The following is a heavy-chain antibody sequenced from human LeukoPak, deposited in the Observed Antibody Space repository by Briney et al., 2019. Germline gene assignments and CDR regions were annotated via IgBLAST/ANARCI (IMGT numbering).Heavy chain of an antibody. CDR1: GGSISTYY. J-gene: IGHJ5*02. Sequence: PSETLSLTCTVSGGSISTYYWSWIRQPPGKGLEWIAYIHYSGSTNYNPSLKSRATISVDTSKAHFSLKLSSATAADTAVYYCARHDPGWFDTWGQGTLVTVSS. V-gene: IGHV4-59*08. CDR2: IHYSGST. CDR3: ARHDPGWFDT. D-gene: IGHD7-27*01.